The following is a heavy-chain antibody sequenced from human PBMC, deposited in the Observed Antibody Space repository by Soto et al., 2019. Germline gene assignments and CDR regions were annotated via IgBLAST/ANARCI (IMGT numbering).Heavy chain of an antibody. CDR2: SFYRGST. J-gene: IGHJ4*02. CDR1: GGSISSRSHY. D-gene: IGHD5-12*01. Sequence: NPSETLSLTCTVSGGSISSRSHYWGWIRQSPGKHLEWIGSSFYRGSTHYNPSLKTRVTISVDTSKNLFSLKLSSVTAADTAVYYCARAGLYGYSGYDTLFFDYWGQGTLVTVSS. V-gene: IGHV4-39*07. CDR3: ARAGLYGYSGYDTLFFDY.